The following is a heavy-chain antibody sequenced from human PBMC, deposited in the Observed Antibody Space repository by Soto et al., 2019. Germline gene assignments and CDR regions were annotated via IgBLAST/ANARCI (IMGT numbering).Heavy chain of an antibody. V-gene: IGHV3-23*01. CDR3: AKGLLTYGVWDFDY. J-gene: IGHJ4*02. CDR1: GFTFSSYT. CDR2: INSGGRT. D-gene: IGHD4-17*01. Sequence: EVQLLESGGGLVQPGGSLRLSCAASGFTFSSYTMNWVRQAPGKGLEWVSGINSGGRTYYADSVKGRFTISRDDSKNTLYLQIISLRAEDTAVYYWAKGLLTYGVWDFDYWGQGTLVTVSS.